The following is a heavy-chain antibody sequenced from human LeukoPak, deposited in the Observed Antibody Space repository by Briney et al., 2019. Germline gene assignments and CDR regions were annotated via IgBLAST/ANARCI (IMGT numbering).Heavy chain of an antibody. V-gene: IGHV1-18*01. CDR1: GYTFTSYG. J-gene: IGHJ6*02. CDR2: ISAYNGNT. CDR3: ARERSSSWYGDYYYGMDV. D-gene: IGHD6-13*01. Sequence: GASVKVSCKASGYTFTSYGTSWVRQAPGQGLEWMGWISAYNGNTNYAQKLQGRVTMTTDTSTSTAYMELRSLRSDDTAVYYCARERSSSWYGDYYYGMDVWGQGTTVTVSS.